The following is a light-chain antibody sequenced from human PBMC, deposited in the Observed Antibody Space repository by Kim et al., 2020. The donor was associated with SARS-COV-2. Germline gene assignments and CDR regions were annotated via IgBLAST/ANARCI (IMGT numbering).Light chain of an antibody. CDR2: EVT. Sequence: LLCTSTHDFFLSYHLFPWYPHHPGKAPKLIISEVTKRPSSVSTRFSGSKSGNTASLTISVLHAEDEADYYCFSYVVTNSLLFGGGTQLTVL. V-gene: IGLV2-23*02. CDR3: FSYVVTNSLL. CDR1: HDFFLSYHL. J-gene: IGLJ3*02.